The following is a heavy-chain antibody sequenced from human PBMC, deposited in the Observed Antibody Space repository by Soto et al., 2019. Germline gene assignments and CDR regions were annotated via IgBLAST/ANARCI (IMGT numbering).Heavy chain of an antibody. D-gene: IGHD2-8*01. CDR3: ARDRELMVSRDHWFDP. Sequence: ASVKFSYRASGYTLTSCGITWVRQAPGQGLEWMGWISAYNGNTNYAQKLQGRVTMTTDTSTSTAYMELRSPRSDDTAVYYCARDRELMVSRDHWFDPWCQGTLVTVSS. CDR2: ISAYNGNT. V-gene: IGHV1-18*01. CDR1: GYTLTSCG. J-gene: IGHJ5*02.